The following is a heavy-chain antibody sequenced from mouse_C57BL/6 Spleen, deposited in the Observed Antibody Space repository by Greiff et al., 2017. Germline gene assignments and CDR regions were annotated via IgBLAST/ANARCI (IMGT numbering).Heavy chain of an antibody. V-gene: IGHV10-1*01. D-gene: IGHD4-1*02. CDR3: VRATGSYAMDY. Sequence: EVKLVESGGGLVQPKGSLKLSCAASGFSFNTYAMNWVRQAPGKGLEWVARIRSKSNNYATYYADSVKDRFTISRDDSESMLYLQMNNLKTEDTAMYYCVRATGSYAMDYWGQGTSVTVSS. CDR2: IRSKSNNYAT. CDR1: GFSFNTYA. J-gene: IGHJ4*01.